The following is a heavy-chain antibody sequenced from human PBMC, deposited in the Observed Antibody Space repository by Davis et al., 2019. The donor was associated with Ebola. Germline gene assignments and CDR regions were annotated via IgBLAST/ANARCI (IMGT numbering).Heavy chain of an antibody. CDR3: ANHYGDYAPFDY. CDR2: INHSGST. D-gene: IGHD4-17*01. CDR1: GGSISSGGYS. J-gene: IGHJ4*02. V-gene: IGHV4-30-2*01. Sequence: MPSETLSLTSAVSGGSISSGGYSWSWIRQPPGKGPEWIGEINHSGSTNYNPSLKSRVTISVDTSKNQFSLKLSSVTAADTAVYYCANHYGDYAPFDYWGQGTLVTVSS.